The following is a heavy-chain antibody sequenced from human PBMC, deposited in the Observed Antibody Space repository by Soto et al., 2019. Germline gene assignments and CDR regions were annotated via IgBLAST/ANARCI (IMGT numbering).Heavy chain of an antibody. V-gene: IGHV4-39*01. D-gene: IGHD3-10*01. CDR1: GGSIRSSYYY. CDR2: LYYSGST. CDR3: ARSNYGSGDSSPVPYYYMDV. Sequence: SETLSLTCTVSGGSIRSSYYYWGWILQPPGKGLEWIGSLYYSGSTYNNPSLKSRVTISVDTSKNQFSLKLSSVTAADTAVYYCARSNYGSGDSSPVPYYYMDVWGKGTTVTISS. J-gene: IGHJ6*03.